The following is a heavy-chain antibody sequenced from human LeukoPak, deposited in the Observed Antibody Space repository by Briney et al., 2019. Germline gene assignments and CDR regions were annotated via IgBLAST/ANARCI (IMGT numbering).Heavy chain of an antibody. D-gene: IGHD3-16*01. V-gene: IGHV3-23*01. Sequence: GGSLRLSCAVSGFTFSSEAMGWVRQLPGGGLEWVSTISPAGGTTYYAESMKGRFTISRDNSKNTLYLQMNSLRAEDTAVYYCAKDGGGVTHDAFDIWGQGTMVTVSS. CDR1: GFTFSSEA. CDR3: AKDGGGVTHDAFDI. CDR2: ISPAGGTT. J-gene: IGHJ3*02.